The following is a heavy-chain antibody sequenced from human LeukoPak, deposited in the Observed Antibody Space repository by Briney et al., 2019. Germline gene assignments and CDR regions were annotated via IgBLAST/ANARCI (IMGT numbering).Heavy chain of an antibody. V-gene: IGHV1-69*13. CDR3: ARVMTDGYNYVMWDY. CDR1: GGTFSSYA. Sequence: SVKVSCKASGGTFSSYAISWVRQAPEQGLEWMGGIIPIFGTANYAQKFQGRVTITADESTSTAYMELSSLRSEDTAVYYCARVMTDGYNYVMWDYWGQGTLVTVSS. CDR2: IIPIFGTA. D-gene: IGHD5-24*01. J-gene: IGHJ4*02.